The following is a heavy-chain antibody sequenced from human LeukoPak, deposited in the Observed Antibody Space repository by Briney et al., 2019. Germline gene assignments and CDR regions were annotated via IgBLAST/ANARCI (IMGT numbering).Heavy chain of an antibody. V-gene: IGHV3-48*03. Sequence: GGSLRLSCAASGFTFSSYEMNWVRQAPGKGLEWVSYISSSGSTIYYADSVKGRFIISRDNAKNSLYLQMNSLRAEDTAVYYCASPISGYALYYGMDVWGKGTTVTVSS. D-gene: IGHD5-12*01. CDR3: ASPISGYALYYGMDV. CDR1: GFTFSSYE. CDR2: ISSSGSTI. J-gene: IGHJ6*04.